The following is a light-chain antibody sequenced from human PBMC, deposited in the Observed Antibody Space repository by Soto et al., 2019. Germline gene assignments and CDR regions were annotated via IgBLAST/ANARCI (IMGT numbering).Light chain of an antibody. J-gene: IGKJ1*01. V-gene: IGKV1-5*01. CDR2: DAS. CDR1: ESIRTW. Sequence: DIQMTQSPSPLSASIGDRVTITCRASESIRTWLAWYQHKPGKAPKFLIYDASTLESGVPSRFSGSGSGTEFTLTISSLQPDDFATYYCQQYNNYPRTFGQGTKVEIK. CDR3: QQYNNYPRT.